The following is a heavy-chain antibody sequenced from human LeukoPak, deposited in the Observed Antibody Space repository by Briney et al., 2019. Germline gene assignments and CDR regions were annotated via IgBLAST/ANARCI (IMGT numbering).Heavy chain of an antibody. V-gene: IGHV4-34*01. D-gene: IGHD1-26*01. CDR2: INHSGST. Sequence: SETLSLTCAVYGGSFSGYYWNWLRQPPGKGLEWIGEINHSGSTNYIPSLSSRVTISVDTSKNQSSLKLSSVTAADTAVYYCARGSKMLGYNWFDPWGQGTLVTVSS. CDR1: GGSFSGYY. CDR3: ARGSKMLGYNWFDP. J-gene: IGHJ5*02.